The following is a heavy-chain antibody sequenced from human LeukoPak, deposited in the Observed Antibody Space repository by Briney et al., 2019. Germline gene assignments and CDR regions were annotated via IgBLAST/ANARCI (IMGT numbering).Heavy chain of an antibody. CDR2: ISGSGGST. J-gene: IGHJ4*02. Sequence: PGGSLRLSCAASGFTFSSYGMHWVRQAPGKGLEWVSAISGSGGSTYYADSVKGRFTISRDNSKNTLSLQMNSLRAEDTAVYHCAKGTFPNYFDYWGQGTLVTVSS. CDR3: AKGTFPNYFDY. V-gene: IGHV3-23*01. D-gene: IGHD3-16*01. CDR1: GFTFSSYG.